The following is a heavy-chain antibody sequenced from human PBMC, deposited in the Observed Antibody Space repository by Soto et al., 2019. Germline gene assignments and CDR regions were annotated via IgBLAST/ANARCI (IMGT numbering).Heavy chain of an antibody. CDR3: AAPGGNHFGMDV. D-gene: IGHD2-8*02. CDR2: ISGYNANT. CDR1: DNTFTYYG. J-gene: IGHJ6*02. Sequence: QAQLVQSGSEVKRPGASVKVSCRSFDNTFTYYGINWVRQAPGQGLEWLGWISGYNANTKEAQKFQDRVSMTADTSTRTAYLEVRSLTSDDTGVYFCAAPGGNHFGMDVWGQATTVTVSS. V-gene: IGHV1-18*01.